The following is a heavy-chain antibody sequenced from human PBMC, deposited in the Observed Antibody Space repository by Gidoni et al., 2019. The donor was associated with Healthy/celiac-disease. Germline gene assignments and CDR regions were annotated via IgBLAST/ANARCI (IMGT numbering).Heavy chain of an antibody. CDR2: ISSSSSYI. CDR1: GFTFSSYS. D-gene: IGHD5-12*01. CDR3: ARDPSEMATIEFDY. Sequence: EVQLVESGGGLVKPGGSLRLSCAASGFTFSSYSMNWVRQAQGKGLEGVSSISSSSSYIYYADSVKGRFTISRDNAKNSLYLQMNSLRAEDTAVYYCARDPSEMATIEFDYWGQGTLVTVSS. J-gene: IGHJ4*02. V-gene: IGHV3-21*01.